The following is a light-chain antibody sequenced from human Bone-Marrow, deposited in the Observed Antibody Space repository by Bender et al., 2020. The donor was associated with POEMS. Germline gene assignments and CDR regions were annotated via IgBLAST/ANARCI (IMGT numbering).Light chain of an antibody. J-gene: IGLJ2*01. CDR3: CSYAGSSTRI. Sequence: QSALTQPASVSGSPGQSITISCTGTSSDVGSYKLVSWYQQRPDKAPKLIIYEDAKRTSGVSGRWSGFWSGGPADLTSSGLQAGDEADYRCCSYAGSSTRIFGGGPELPVL. CDR2: EDA. V-gene: IGLV2-23*01. CDR1: SSDVGSYKL.